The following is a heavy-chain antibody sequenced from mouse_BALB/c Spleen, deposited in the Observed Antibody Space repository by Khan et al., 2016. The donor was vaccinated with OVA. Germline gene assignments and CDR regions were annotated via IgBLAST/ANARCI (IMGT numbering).Heavy chain of an antibody. Sequence: EVELVESGGGLVKPGGSLKLSCAASGFTFSSFAMSWVRQIPEKRLEWVATISSVGTYTYYLDSVKGRFTISRDNAKSTLYLQMNSLRSEDTAMYYCANGNYGWFAYWGQGTLVSVSA. CDR3: ANGNYGWFAY. V-gene: IGHV5-9-1*01. D-gene: IGHD2-1*01. CDR1: GFTFSSFA. J-gene: IGHJ3*01. CDR2: ISSVGTYT.